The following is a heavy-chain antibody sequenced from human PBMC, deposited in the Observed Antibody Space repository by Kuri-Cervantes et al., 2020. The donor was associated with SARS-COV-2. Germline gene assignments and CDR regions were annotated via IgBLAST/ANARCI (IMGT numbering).Heavy chain of an antibody. CDR1: GYTFTGYY. CDR3: AREGEYQLLYSSGIYYYGMDV. V-gene: IGHV1-2*02. D-gene: IGHD2-2*02. CDR2: INPNSGGT. J-gene: IGHJ6*02. Sequence: GGSLRLSCKASGYTFTGYYMHWVRQAPGQGLEWMGWINPNSGGTNYAQKFQGRVTMTRDTSISTAYMELSRLRSDNTAVYYCAREGEYQLLYSSGIYYYGMDVWGQGTTVTVSS.